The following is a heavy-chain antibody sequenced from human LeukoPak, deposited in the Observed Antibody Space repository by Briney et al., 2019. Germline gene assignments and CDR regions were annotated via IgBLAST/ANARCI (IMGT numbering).Heavy chain of an antibody. CDR1: GFTFSSYS. V-gene: IGHV3-21*01. CDR3: ARAQYYDIDYYYYMDV. CDR2: ISSSSSYI. D-gene: IGHD1-26*01. J-gene: IGHJ6*03. Sequence: GGSLRLSCAASGFTFSSYSMNWVRQAPGKGLEWVSSISSSSSYIYYADSVKGRFTISRDNAKNSLYLQMNSLRAEDTAVYYCARAQYYDIDYYYYMDVWGKGTTVTVSS.